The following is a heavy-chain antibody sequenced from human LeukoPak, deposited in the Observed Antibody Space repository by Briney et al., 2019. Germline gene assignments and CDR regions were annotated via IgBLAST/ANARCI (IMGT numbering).Heavy chain of an antibody. V-gene: IGHV3-7*01. CDR3: ARMGGVATRLFASYYYYMDV. CDR2: IKQDGSEK. D-gene: IGHD5-12*01. Sequence: GGSLRLSCAASGFTFSSYEMNWVRQAPGKGLEWVANIKQDGSEKYYVDSVKGRFTISRDNAKNSLYLQMNSLRAEDTAVHYCARMGGVATRLFASYYYYMDVWGKGTTVTVSS. CDR1: GFTFSSYE. J-gene: IGHJ6*03.